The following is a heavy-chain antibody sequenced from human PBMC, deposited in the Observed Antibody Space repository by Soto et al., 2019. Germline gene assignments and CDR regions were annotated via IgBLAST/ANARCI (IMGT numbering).Heavy chain of an antibody. D-gene: IGHD2-21*02. CDR3: ARMCGGDCYSRNYYYYGMDV. J-gene: IGHJ6*02. Sequence: GGSLRLSCAASGFTVSSNYMSWVRQAPGKGLEWVSVIYSGGSTCYADSVKGRFTISRHNSKNTLYLQMNSLRAEDTAVYYCARMCGGDCYSRNYYYYGMDVWGQGTTVTVSS. CDR1: GFTVSSNY. CDR2: IYSGGST. V-gene: IGHV3-53*01.